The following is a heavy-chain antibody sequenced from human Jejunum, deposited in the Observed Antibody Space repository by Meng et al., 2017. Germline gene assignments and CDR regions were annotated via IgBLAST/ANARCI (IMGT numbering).Heavy chain of an antibody. J-gene: IGHJ4*02. CDR2: MNSNGNM. CDR1: GFTVSSTF. CDR3: AGGRFDY. Sequence: GESLKISCAASGFTVSSTFMSWVRPAPGKGLEWVSKMNSNGNMNYGDSVKGRFTISRDNSKNTIYLQMSSLRAEDAAVYYCAGGRFDYWGQGTLVTVSS. V-gene: IGHV3-66*02.